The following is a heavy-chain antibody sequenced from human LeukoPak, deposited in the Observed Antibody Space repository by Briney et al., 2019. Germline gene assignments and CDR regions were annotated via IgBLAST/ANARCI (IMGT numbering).Heavy chain of an antibody. CDR2: IYYSGST. J-gene: IGHJ6*02. CDR3: ARHGRNTVHPYYYGMDV. V-gene: IGHV4-39*01. CDR1: GGSVSSGNYY. D-gene: IGHD4-17*01. Sequence: SETLSLTCTVSGGSVSSGNYYWGWIRQPPGKGLEWIGSIYYSGSTYYNPSLKSRVTISVDTSKNQFSLKLSSVTAADTAVYYCARHGRNTVHPYYYGMDVWGQGTTVTVSS.